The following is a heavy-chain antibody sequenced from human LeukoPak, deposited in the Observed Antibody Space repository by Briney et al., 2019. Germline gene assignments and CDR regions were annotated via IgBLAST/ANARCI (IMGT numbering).Heavy chain of an antibody. D-gene: IGHD3-16*01. V-gene: IGHV3-21*01. CDR1: GFTFSSYG. J-gene: IGHJ4*02. CDR3: ARAQYDYVWGSSPKNWVY. CDR2: ISSSSSYI. Sequence: PGGSLRLSCAASGFTFSSYGIHWVRQAPGKGLEWVSSISSSSSYIYYADSVKGRFTISRDNAKNSLYLQMNSLRAEDTAVYYCARAQYDYVWGSSPKNWVYWGQGTLVTVSS.